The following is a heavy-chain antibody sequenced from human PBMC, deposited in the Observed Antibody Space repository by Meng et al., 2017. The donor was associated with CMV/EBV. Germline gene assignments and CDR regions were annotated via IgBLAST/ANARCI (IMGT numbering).Heavy chain of an antibody. D-gene: IGHD1-26*01. V-gene: IGHV5-51*01. CDR1: GYSFTSYW. CDR2: IYPGDSDT. Sequence: GESLKISCKGSGYSFTSYWIGWVRQRPGKGLEWMGIIYPGDSDTRYSPSVQGQVTISADKSISTAYLQWSSLKAADTAMYYCARPRSYSLPEPPDAFDIWGQGTMVTVSS. J-gene: IGHJ3*02. CDR3: ARPRSYSLPEPPDAFDI.